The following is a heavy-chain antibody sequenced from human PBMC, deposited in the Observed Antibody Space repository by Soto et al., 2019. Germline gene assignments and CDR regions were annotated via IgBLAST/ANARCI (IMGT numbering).Heavy chain of an antibody. CDR2: IYYSGTT. D-gene: IGHD2-15*01. CDR3: VSQPNRPIAAVA. CDR1: GASISSPSYY. Sequence: SETLSLSCTGSGASISSPSYYWGWIRLSPGKGLEWLGSIYYSGTTHYNPSLKSRVSLSVDTSNMQFSLNLASVTAADTAVYFCVSQPNRPIAAVAWRQGPLVTV. V-gene: IGHV4-39*01. J-gene: IGHJ5*02.